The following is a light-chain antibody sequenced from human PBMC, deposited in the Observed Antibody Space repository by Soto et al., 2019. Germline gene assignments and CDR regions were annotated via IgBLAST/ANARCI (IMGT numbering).Light chain of an antibody. J-gene: IGKJ2*01. Sequence: EVVMTQTPRNLPVTLGQPASISCWSSQGLVYSDGNTYLNWFQQRPGHSPRRLLYKVSFRDSGVPDRFSGSGSGTAFTLTISRVEAEDVGIYYCMQATHWPPYTFGQGTKLEIK. CDR1: QGLVYSDGNTY. V-gene: IGKV2-30*01. CDR2: KVS. CDR3: MQATHWPPYT.